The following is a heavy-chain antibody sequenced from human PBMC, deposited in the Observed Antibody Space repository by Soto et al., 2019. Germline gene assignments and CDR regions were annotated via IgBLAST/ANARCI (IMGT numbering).Heavy chain of an antibody. V-gene: IGHV3-23*01. CDR3: ARGPSYSDSYFDD. J-gene: IGHJ4*02. CDR1: GFTFSSYA. D-gene: IGHD4-17*01. Sequence: GGSLRLSCAASGFTFSSYAMSWVRQAPGKGLEWVSAISGSGGSTYYADSVKGRFTISRDNSKNTLYLQMNSLRFEDTAVYYCARGPSYSDSYFDDWGQGTLVTVSS. CDR2: ISGSGGST.